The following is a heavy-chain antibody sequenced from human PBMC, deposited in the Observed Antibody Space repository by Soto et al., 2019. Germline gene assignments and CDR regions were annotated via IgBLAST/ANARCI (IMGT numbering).Heavy chain of an antibody. D-gene: IGHD1-26*01. CDR2: IIPSFGTA. V-gene: IGHV1-69*01. J-gene: IGHJ4*02. CDR1: GGTFSSYS. Sequence: QVQLVQSGAAVKKPGSSVKVSCKASGGTFSSYSINWVRQAPGQGLEWMGEIIPSFGTANYAQKFQGRVTITADESTSTAYMELSSLRSEDTAVYYGARDGGRHSGGIDYWGQGTVVTVSS. CDR3: ARDGGRHSGGIDY.